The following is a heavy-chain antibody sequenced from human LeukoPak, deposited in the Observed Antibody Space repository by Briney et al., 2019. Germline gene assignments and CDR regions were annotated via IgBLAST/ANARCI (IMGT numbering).Heavy chain of an antibody. D-gene: IGHD4-17*01. Sequence: PGGSLRLSCAASGFTFSDYSMSWIRQAPGKGLEWVSYISSSSSYTNYADSVKGRFTISRDNAKNSLYLQMNSLRAEDTAVYYCARLVTTVIGAFDIWGQGTMVTVSS. CDR3: ARLVTTVIGAFDI. J-gene: IGHJ3*02. V-gene: IGHV3-11*06. CDR1: GFTFSDYS. CDR2: ISSSSSYT.